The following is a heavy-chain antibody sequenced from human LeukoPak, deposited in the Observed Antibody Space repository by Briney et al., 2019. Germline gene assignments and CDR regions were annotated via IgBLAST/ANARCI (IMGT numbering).Heavy chain of an antibody. D-gene: IGHD2-2*01. CDR2: INPNSGGT. CDR1: GYTFSDYY. CDR3: ARGCSSTSCYLYYYYGMDV. Sequence: GASVKVSCKASGYTFSDYYMHWVRQAPGQGLEWMGWINPNSGGTNYAQKFQGRVTMTRDTSISTAYMELSRLRSDDTAVYYCARGCSSTSCYLYYYYGMDVWGQGTTVTVSS. J-gene: IGHJ6*02. V-gene: IGHV1-2*02.